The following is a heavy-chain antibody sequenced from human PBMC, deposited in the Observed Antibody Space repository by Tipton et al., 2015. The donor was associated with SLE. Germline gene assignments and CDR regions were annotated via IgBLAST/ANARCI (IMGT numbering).Heavy chain of an antibody. V-gene: IGHV4-59*11. CDR1: GGSISSHY. CDR2: IYYSGST. J-gene: IGHJ4*02. Sequence: TLSLTCTVSGGSISSHYWSWIRQPPGKGLEWIGYIYYSGSTNYNPSLKSRVTISVDTSKNQFSLKLSSVTAADTAVYYCAGGSYYYFDYWGQGTLVTVSS. CDR3: AGGSYYYFDY. D-gene: IGHD1-26*01.